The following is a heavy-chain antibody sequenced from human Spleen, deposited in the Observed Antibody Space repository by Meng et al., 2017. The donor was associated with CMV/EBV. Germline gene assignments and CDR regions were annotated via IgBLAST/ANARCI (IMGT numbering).Heavy chain of an antibody. CDR2: SYYSGAT. CDR3: ARKSYSHCGGECYRFWFDP. V-gene: IGHV4-59*12. Sequence: TTDYYWSWIRRPPGKGLEWIGYSYYSGATNYNPSLRSRVIISVDTSKNQFSLKLRSVTAADTAVYYCARKSYSHCGGECYRFWFDPWGQGTLVTVSS. D-gene: IGHD2-21*01. CDR1: TTDYY. J-gene: IGHJ5*02.